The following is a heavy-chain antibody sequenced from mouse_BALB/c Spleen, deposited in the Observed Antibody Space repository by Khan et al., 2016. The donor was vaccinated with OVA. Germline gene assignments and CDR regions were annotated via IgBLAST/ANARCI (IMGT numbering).Heavy chain of an antibody. CDR3: VNHGSSSAWFTY. D-gene: IGHD1-1*01. CDR2: INPSTDYT. V-gene: IGHV1-7*01. J-gene: IGHJ3*01. CDR1: GYTFTNYW. Sequence: VQLQQSGAELAKPGASVKMSCKASGYTFTNYWMHWVKQRPGQGLEWIGYINPSTDYTEYNQKFKDKASLTADKSSSTAYMQLTSLTSEDSARYYGVNHGSSSAWFTYWGQGTLVTVSA.